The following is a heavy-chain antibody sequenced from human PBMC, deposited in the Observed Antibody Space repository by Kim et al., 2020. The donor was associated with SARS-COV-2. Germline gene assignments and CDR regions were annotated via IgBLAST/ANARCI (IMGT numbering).Heavy chain of an antibody. CDR1: GFTFSNAW. V-gene: IGHV3-15*01. Sequence: LSLTCAASGFTFSNAWMSWVRQAPGKGLEWVGRIKSKTDGGTTDYAAPVKGRFTISRDDSKNTLYLQMNSLKTEDTAVYYCTTSRDGYNTGLGHYNGMDVWGQGTTVTVSS. J-gene: IGHJ6*02. CDR2: IKSKTDGGTT. D-gene: IGHD5-12*01. CDR3: TTSRDGYNTGLGHYNGMDV.